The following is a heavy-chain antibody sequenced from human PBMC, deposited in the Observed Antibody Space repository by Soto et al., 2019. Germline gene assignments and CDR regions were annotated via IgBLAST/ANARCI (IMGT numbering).Heavy chain of an antibody. Sequence: PSETLSLTCTVSGDSITDYYWSWIRQAPGKGLEWIGFIYHSGNTNYKSSLKGRVTMSMDTSKGQFFLKLTSVTAADTAVYYCARDLGIGSSGPFDYWGQGALVTVSS. V-gene: IGHV4-59*01. CDR3: ARDLGIGSSGPFDY. D-gene: IGHD6-13*01. J-gene: IGHJ4*02. CDR1: GDSITDYY. CDR2: IYHSGNT.